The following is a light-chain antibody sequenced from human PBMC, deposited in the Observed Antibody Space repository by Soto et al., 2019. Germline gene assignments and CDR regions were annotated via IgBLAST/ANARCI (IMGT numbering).Light chain of an antibody. CDR3: CSYAGSSTYV. J-gene: IGLJ1*01. CDR1: SSDVGTYDL. V-gene: IGLV2-23*01. CDR2: EGS. Sequence: QSALTQPASVSGSPGQSITISCSGTSSDVGTYDLVSWYQQHPGKAPKLMIYEGSQRPSGVSNRFSGSKSANTASLTISGLQAEDEADYYCCSYAGSSTYVFGTGTKLTVL.